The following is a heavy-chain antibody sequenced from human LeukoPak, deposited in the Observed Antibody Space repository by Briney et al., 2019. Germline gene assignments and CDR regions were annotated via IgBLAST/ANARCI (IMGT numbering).Heavy chain of an antibody. CDR3: ARASRSSSHRLWYFDY. CDR1: GGSISSSSYY. CDR2: IYYSGST. J-gene: IGHJ4*02. V-gene: IGHV4-39*07. Sequence: PSETLSLTCTVSGGSISSSSYYWGWIRQPPGKGLEWIGSIYYSGSTYYNPSLKSRVTISVDTSKNQFSLKLSSVTAADTAVYYCARASRSSSHRLWYFDYWGQGTLVTVSS. D-gene: IGHD6-6*01.